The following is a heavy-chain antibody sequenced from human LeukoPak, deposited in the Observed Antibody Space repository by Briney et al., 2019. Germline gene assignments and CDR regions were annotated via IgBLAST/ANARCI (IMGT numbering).Heavy chain of an antibody. V-gene: IGHV1-69*05. CDR2: IIPIFGTA. D-gene: IGHD7-27*01. CDR1: GGTFSSYA. J-gene: IGHJ4*02. CDR3: ARELTGVIPPLQNPGGLDY. Sequence: SVKVSCKASGGTFSSYAISWVRQTPGQGLEWMGRIIPIFGTANYAQKFQGRVTITTDESTSTAYMELSSLRSEDTAVYYCARELTGVIPPLQNPGGLDYWGQGTLVTVSS.